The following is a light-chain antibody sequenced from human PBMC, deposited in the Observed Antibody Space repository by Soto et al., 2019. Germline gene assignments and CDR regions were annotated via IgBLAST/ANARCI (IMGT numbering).Light chain of an antibody. V-gene: IGLV1-44*01. CDR1: SSNIGSNT. CDR2: SNN. J-gene: IGLJ2*01. CDR3: AAWDDSLTHVV. Sequence: QYVLTQPPSASGTPGQRVTISCSGSSSNIGSNTVNWYQQLPGTAPKLLIYSNNQRPSGVPDRFSGSKSGTSASLAISGLQSEDEADYYCAAWDDSLTHVVFGGGTKLTVL.